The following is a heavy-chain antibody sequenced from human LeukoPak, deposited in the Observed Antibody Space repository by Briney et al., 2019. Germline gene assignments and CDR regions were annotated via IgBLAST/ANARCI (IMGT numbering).Heavy chain of an antibody. CDR1: GFTFSDYY. Sequence: GSLRLSCAASGFTFSDYYMSWFRQAPGQGLEWISHISSSSSYTNYAGSVKGRFTISRDNAKNSLFLQMNSLRAEDTATYYCARVRGYSGGGDYCGQGTLVTVSS. J-gene: IGHJ4*02. V-gene: IGHV3-11*06. CDR2: ISSSSSYT. CDR3: ARVRGYSGGGDY. D-gene: IGHD5-12*01.